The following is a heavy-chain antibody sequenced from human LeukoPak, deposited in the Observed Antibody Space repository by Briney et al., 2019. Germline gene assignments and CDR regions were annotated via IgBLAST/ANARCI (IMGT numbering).Heavy chain of an antibody. V-gene: IGHV4-59*01. D-gene: IGHD4-11*01. CDR2: IYYSGST. Sequence: SETLSLTCTVSGGSISTYYWSWIRQPPGKGLEWNGYIYYSGSTNYNPSLKSRVTISVDTSKNQFSLKLRSVTAADTAVYHCARDASDTVTTYSYFEYWGQGTLVTVSS. J-gene: IGHJ4*02. CDR1: GGSISTYY. CDR3: ARDASDTVTTYSYFEY.